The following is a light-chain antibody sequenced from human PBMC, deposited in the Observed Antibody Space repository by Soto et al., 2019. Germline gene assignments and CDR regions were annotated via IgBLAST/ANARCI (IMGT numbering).Light chain of an antibody. V-gene: IGKV3-15*01. CDR3: QQYNKWPRM. J-gene: IGKJ1*01. CDR2: GAS. CDR1: QSVSSN. Sequence: IVMTQAAATLSVSPGERATLSCRASQSVSSNLAWYQQKPGQAPRLLIYGASTRATGIPARFSGSGSGTEFTLTISSLQSEDFVVYYCQQYNKWPRMFGQGTKV.